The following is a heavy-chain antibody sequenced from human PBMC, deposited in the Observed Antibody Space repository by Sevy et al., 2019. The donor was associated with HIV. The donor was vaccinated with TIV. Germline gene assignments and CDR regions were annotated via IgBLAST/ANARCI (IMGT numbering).Heavy chain of an antibody. CDR2: INRTSETI. CDR1: GLSLRGFA. D-gene: IGHD1-1*01. J-gene: IGHJ4*02. V-gene: IGHV3-48*03. Sequence: GGSLRLSCVVSGLSLRGFAMNWVRQTPGKGLEWLSNINRTSETIYYADSVKGRFTISRDNAKNPLYLQMNSLRAEDTALYYWAAGTIDYWGQGTLVTVSS. CDR3: AAGTIDY.